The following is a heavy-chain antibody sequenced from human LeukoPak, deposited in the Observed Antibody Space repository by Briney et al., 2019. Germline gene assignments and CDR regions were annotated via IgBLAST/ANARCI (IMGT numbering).Heavy chain of an antibody. J-gene: IGHJ4*02. CDR1: GFTFSSYG. V-gene: IGHV3-30*18. CDR3: AKDGRYYGSGSYYGDY. CDR2: ISYDGSNK. D-gene: IGHD3-10*01. Sequence: PGGSLRLSCAASGFTFSSYGMHWVRQAPGKGLEWVAVISYDGSNKYYADSVKGRLTISRDNSKNTLYLQMNSLRAEDTAVYYCAKDGRYYGSGSYYGDYWGQGTLVTVSS.